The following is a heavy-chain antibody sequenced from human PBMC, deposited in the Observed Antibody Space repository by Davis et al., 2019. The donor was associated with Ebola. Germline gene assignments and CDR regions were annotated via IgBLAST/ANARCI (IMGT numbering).Heavy chain of an antibody. Sequence: GESLKISCKGSGYSFTSYWIGWARQMPGKGLEWVAIIYPADSETRYSPSFQGQVSISTDKSISTAYLQWSSLKASDTAMYYCARSNRITIFGVVILNWFDPWGQGTLVTASS. V-gene: IGHV5-51*01. J-gene: IGHJ5*02. CDR3: ARSNRITIFGVVILNWFDP. CDR1: GYSFTSYW. D-gene: IGHD3-3*01. CDR2: IYPADSET.